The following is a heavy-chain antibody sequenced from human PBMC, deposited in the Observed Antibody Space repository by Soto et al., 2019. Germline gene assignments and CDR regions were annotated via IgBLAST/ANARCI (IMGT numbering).Heavy chain of an antibody. CDR3: ARASFSNGHPIINSFYALDA. D-gene: IGHD2-2*01. CDR1: GDMFRNSA. Sequence: QVELVQSGAEVKRPGSSVKVSCKASGDMFRNSAFTWVRQAPGQGLAWMGVIIPLFRKTNVAQNFQGRVPFIADEATSSAYNAAPTLSPAQTAVYSCARASFSNGHPIINSFYALDAWAQGTTSTVSS. CDR2: IIPLFRKT. J-gene: IGHJ6*01. V-gene: IGHV1-69*01.